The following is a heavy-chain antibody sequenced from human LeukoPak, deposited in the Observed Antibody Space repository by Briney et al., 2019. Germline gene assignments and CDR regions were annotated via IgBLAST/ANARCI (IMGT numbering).Heavy chain of an antibody. CDR3: ARETRWELDYYYYYYMDV. D-gene: IGHD1-26*01. CDR2: IYPGDSDT. J-gene: IGHJ6*03. V-gene: IGHV5-51*01. Sequence: GESLKISCKGSGYSFTSYWIGWVRQMPGKGLEWMGIIYPGDSDTRYSPSFQGQVTISADKSISTAYLQWSSLKASDTAVYYCARETRWELDYYYYYYMDVWGKGTTVTVSS. CDR1: GYSFTSYW.